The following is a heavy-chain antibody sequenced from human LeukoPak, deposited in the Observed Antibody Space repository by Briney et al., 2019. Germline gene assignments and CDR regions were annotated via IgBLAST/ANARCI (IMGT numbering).Heavy chain of an antibody. CDR1: GFSFSNYA. CDR2: ISGSGGST. CDR3: AKLPDYYGSGSYYLDY. V-gene: IGHV3-23*01. J-gene: IGHJ4*02. Sequence: GGSLRLSCAASGFSFSNYAMSWVRQAPGKGLEWVSAISGSGGSTYYADSVKGRFTISRDNSKNTLYLQMNSLRAEDTAVYYCAKLPDYYGSGSYYLDYWGQGTLVTVSS. D-gene: IGHD3-10*01.